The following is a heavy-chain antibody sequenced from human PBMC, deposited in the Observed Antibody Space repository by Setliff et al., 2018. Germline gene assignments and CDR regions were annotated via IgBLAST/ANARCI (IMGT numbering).Heavy chain of an antibody. CDR2: INYYGSIFDDGTTYST. V-gene: IGHV4-39*01. J-gene: IGHJ6*03. D-gene: IGHD4-17*01. Sequence: SETLSLTCTVSGGSISNSTFYWGWIRQPPGKGLEWIGSINYYGSIFDDGTTYSTYYNSSLRSRVTISVDTSKNQLSLKLSSVTAADTAVYYCARGDSDYGDPFAGVYYYYMDVWGKGTTVTVSS. CDR3: ARGDSDYGDPFAGVYYYYMDV. CDR1: GGSISNSTFY.